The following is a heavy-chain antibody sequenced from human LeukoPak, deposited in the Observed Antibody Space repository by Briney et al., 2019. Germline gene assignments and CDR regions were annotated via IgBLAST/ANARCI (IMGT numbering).Heavy chain of an antibody. CDR3: ARDITSLAAFDI. CDR2: IYSGGST. Sequence: PGGSLRLSCAASGFTFSSNYMSWVRQAPGKGLEWVSVIYSGGSTYYADSVKGRFTISRDNSKNTLYLQMNSLRAEDTAVYYCARDITSLAAFDIWGQGTMVTVSS. V-gene: IGHV3-66*01. J-gene: IGHJ3*02. D-gene: IGHD2-15*01. CDR1: GFTFSSNY.